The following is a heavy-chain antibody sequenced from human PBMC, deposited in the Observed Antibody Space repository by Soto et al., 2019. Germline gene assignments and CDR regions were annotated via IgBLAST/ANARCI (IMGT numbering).Heavy chain of an antibody. D-gene: IGHD3-3*01. CDR1: GFTFSSYA. Sequence: GGSLRLSCAASGFTFSSYAMVWVRQALGKGLEWVSTITANSGSTAYGDSVKGRFTISRDNSKSTLYLQMNSLRVEDTAAYYCAKSPEWPNRCFDYWGQGTLVTVSS. CDR2: ITANSGST. CDR3: AKSPEWPNRCFDY. J-gene: IGHJ4*02. V-gene: IGHV3-23*01.